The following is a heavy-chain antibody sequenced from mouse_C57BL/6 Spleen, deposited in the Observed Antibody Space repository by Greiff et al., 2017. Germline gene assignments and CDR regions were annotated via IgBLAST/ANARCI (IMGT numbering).Heavy chain of an antibody. J-gene: IGHJ4*01. Sequence: QVQLKQPGAELVKPGASVKLSCKASGYTFTSYWMHWVKQRPGRGLEWIGRIDPNSGGTKYNEKFKSKATLTVDKPSSTAYMQLSSLTSEDSAVYYCAFYYGSSAYYAMDYWGQGTSVTVSS. CDR1: GYTFTSYW. CDR3: AFYYGSSAYYAMDY. D-gene: IGHD1-1*01. V-gene: IGHV1-72*01. CDR2: IDPNSGGT.